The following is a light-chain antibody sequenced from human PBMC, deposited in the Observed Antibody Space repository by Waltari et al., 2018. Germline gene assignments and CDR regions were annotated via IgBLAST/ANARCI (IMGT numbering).Light chain of an antibody. Sequence: QSALTQPRSVSGSPGHSVTISCTGTRSDVGGYDYVPWSQQYPGKAPKLVFCDVSKRPSGVPGRLSGSKSGNAASLTISGLQAEDEADYNCCSYAGRASWAFGGGTKLTVL. V-gene: IGLV2-11*01. CDR1: RSDVGGYDY. CDR2: DVS. CDR3: CSYAGRASWA. J-gene: IGLJ3*02.